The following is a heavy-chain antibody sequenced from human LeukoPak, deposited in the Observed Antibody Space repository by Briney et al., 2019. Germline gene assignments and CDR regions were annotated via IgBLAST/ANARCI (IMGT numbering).Heavy chain of an antibody. Sequence: PGGSLRLSCAASGFTFSDYYMSWIRQAPGKGLEWVSYISSSSSYTNYADSVKGRFTISRGNAKNSLYLQMNSLRAEDTAVYYCARSRPGWFDPWGQGTLVTVSS. CDR2: ISSSSSYT. V-gene: IGHV3-11*06. CDR1: GFTFSDYY. J-gene: IGHJ5*02. D-gene: IGHD7-27*01. CDR3: ARSRPGWFDP.